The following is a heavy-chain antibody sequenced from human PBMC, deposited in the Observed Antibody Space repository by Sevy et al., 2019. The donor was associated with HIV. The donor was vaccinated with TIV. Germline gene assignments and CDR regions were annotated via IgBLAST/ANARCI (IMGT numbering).Heavy chain of an antibody. V-gene: IGHV1-24*01. CDR1: GYTLTEVS. D-gene: IGHD3-22*01. CDR3: ATAREYYSVSSGYLDY. CDR2: FDPEDGET. Sequence: ASVKVSCKVSGYTLTEVSMHWVRPCPGKGLEWMGRFDPEDGETIHAQKFQGRITMTEDTSTCTAYMELRSVRSEDTAVYHCATAREYYSVSSGYLDYWGQGTLVTVSS. J-gene: IGHJ4*02.